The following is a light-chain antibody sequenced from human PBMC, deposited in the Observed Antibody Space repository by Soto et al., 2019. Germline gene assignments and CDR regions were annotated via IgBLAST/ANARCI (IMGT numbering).Light chain of an antibody. CDR2: GAS. V-gene: IGKV3-20*01. CDR1: QSLSSSY. CDR3: QQYGSSSYT. J-gene: IGKJ2*01. Sequence: EIVLTQSPGTLSLSPGERATLSCRASQSLSSSYLTWYQQKPGQAPRLLIYGASSRATGIPERFSGSGSGTDFTLTISRLEPDDFAVYYCQQYGSSSYTFGQGTKLEIK.